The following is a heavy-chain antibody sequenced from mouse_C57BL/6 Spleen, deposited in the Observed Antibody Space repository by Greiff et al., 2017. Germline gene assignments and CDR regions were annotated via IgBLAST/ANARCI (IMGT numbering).Heavy chain of an antibody. J-gene: IGHJ4*01. V-gene: IGHV1-52*01. CDR1: GYTFTSYW. CDR3: ARHTGTRAMDY. CDR2: IDPSDSET. Sequence: QVQLQQPGAELVRPGSSVKLSCKASGYTFTSYWMHWVKQRPIQGLEWIGNIDPSDSETHYNQKFKDKATLTVDKSSSTAYMQLSSLTSEDSAVYYCARHTGTRAMDYWGQGTSVTVSS. D-gene: IGHD4-1*01.